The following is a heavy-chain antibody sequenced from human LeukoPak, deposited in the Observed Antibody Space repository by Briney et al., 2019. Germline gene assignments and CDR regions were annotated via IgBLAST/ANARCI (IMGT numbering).Heavy chain of an antibody. CDR3: AKDAHGGVNWFDP. D-gene: IGHD3-10*01. CDR2: ISYDGSNK. CDR1: GFTFSSYG. J-gene: IGHJ5*02. Sequence: GRSLRLSCAASGFTFSSYGMHWVRQAPGKGLEWVAVISYDGSNKYYADSVKGRFTISRDNSKNTLYLQMNSLGAEDTAVYYCAKDAHGGVNWFDPWGQGTLVTVSS. V-gene: IGHV3-30*18.